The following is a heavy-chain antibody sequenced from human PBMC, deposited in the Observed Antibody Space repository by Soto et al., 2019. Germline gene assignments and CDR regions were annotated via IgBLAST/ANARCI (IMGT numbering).Heavy chain of an antibody. CDR2: INHSGST. CDR3: VRGGHSSSQTAWFDP. Sequence: SETLSLTCAVYGGSFVGYYCICIRHPPVKGLEWIVEINHSGSTNYNPSLKSRVTISVDTSRNQFSLKLTSVTAADTAVYYCVRGGHSSSQTAWFDPWGQGTLVTVSS. J-gene: IGHJ5*02. D-gene: IGHD6-6*01. CDR1: GGSFVGYY. V-gene: IGHV4-34*01.